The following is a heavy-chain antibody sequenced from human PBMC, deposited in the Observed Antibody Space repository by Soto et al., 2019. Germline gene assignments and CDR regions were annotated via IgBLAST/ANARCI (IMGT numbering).Heavy chain of an antibody. CDR1: GFTFRGYW. CDR3: AREVHCISTSCYWGVDY. D-gene: IGHD2-2*01. J-gene: IGHJ4*02. V-gene: IGHV3-74*01. CDR2: VSPDGTST. Sequence: GGSLRLSCAASGFTFRGYWMHWVRQAPGKGLVWVSRVSPDGTSTSYGDSVKGRFTISRDDSKNTLYLQMNSLRAEDTAVYYCAREVHCISTSCYWGVDYWGQGTLVTSPQ.